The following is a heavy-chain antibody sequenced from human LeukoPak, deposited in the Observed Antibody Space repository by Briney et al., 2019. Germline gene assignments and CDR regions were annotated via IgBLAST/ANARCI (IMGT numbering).Heavy chain of an antibody. CDR3: AKTPRGNWFDP. Sequence: PGGSLRLSCAASGFTFSSYAMHWVRQAPGKGLEWVAVISYDGSHKYYADSVKGRFTISRDNSKNTLYLQMNSLRAEDTAVYYCAKTPRGNWFDPWGQGTLVTVSS. CDR1: GFTFSSYA. V-gene: IGHV3-30-3*02. J-gene: IGHJ5*02. CDR2: ISYDGSHK.